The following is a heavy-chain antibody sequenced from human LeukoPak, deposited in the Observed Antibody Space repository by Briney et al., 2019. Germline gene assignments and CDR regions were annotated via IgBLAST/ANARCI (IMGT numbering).Heavy chain of an antibody. V-gene: IGHV1-46*01. CDR3: ARDEATGWFDP. Sequence: GASVKVSCKASVYTFTNYYMHWVRQAPGQGLEWMGILNPGSGSTAYAQKFQGRVTMTRDTSTSTVYMELSSLRSEDTAVYYCARDEATGWFDPWGQGTLVIVFS. CDR2: LNPGSGST. CDR1: VYTFTNYY. D-gene: IGHD5-24*01. J-gene: IGHJ5*02.